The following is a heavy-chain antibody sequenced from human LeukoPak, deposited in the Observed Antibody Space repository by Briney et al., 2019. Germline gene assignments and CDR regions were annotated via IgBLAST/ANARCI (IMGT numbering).Heavy chain of an antibody. J-gene: IGHJ6*03. V-gene: IGHV3-9*01. CDR2: ITWNSGAT. Sequence: GGSLRLSCAASGFTFDDYAMHWVRQTPGKGLEWVSGITWNSGATVYADSVKGRFTISRDNAKNSLSLQMNSLRLEDKALYFWGRDPGYHFYFYMDVWGKGTTVTVSS. CDR3: GRDPGYHFYFYMDV. CDR1: GFTFDDYA.